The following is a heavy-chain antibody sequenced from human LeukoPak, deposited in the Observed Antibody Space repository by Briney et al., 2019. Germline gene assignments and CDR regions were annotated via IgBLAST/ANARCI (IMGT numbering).Heavy chain of an antibody. CDR3: AREPGFDSSGYLNWFDP. D-gene: IGHD3-22*01. J-gene: IGHJ5*02. CDR2: ISYSGST. V-gene: IGHV4-59*01. Sequence: PSETQSLTCTVSGGSISSYYWSWIRQPPGKGLEWIACISYSGSTKYNPPLKSRVTISVDTSKNQLSLKLSSVTAADTAVYYCAREPGFDSSGYLNWFDPWGQGTLVTVSS. CDR1: GGSISSYY.